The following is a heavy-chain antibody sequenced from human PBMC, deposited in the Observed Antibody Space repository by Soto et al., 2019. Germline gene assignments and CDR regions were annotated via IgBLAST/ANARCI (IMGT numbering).Heavy chain of an antibody. CDR3: AAQTGY. V-gene: IGHV3-7*02. Sequence: GGSLRLSCAASGFNFSNLWMSWVSQAPGKGLEWLANIKPDGSGKYYADSVKGRFTISRDNAKSSLYLQMNSLRAEDTAVFYCAAQTGYWGQGTLVSVSS. CDR1: GFNFSNLW. J-gene: IGHJ4*02. CDR2: IKPDGSGK.